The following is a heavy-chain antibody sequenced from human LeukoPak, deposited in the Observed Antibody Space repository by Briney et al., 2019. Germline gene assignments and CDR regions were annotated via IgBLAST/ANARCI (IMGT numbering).Heavy chain of an antibody. CDR2: IIPIFGTA. V-gene: IGHV1-69*13. J-gene: IGHJ4*02. CDR3: ARDRGYDFWSGYDN. CDR1: GGTFSSYA. D-gene: IGHD3-3*01. Sequence: VASVKVSCKASGGTFSSYAISWVRQAPGQGLEWMGGIIPIFGTANYAQKFQGRVTITADESTSTAYMELSSLRSEDTAVYYCARDRGYDFWSGYDNWGQGTLVTVSS.